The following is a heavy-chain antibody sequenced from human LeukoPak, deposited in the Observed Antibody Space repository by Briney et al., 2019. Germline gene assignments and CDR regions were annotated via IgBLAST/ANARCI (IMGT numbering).Heavy chain of an antibody. CDR2: IVVGSGNT. CDR3: AADRLALEEDISGFWSGGYYYMDV. Sequence: GASVKVSCKASGFTFTSSAVQWVRQARGQRLEWIGWIVVGSGNTNYAQKFQERVTITRDMSTSTAYMELSSLRSEDTAVYYCAADRLALEEDISGFWSGGYYYMDVWGKGTTVTVSS. J-gene: IGHJ6*03. D-gene: IGHD3-3*01. CDR1: GFTFTSSA. V-gene: IGHV1-58*01.